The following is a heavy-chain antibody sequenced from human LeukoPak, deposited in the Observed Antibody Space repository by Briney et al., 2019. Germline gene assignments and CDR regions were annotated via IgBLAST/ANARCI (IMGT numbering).Heavy chain of an antibody. CDR2: ISYDGSNK. Sequence: GRSLRLSCAASGFTFSSYAMHWVRQAPGKGLEWVAVISYDGSNKYYAGSVKGRFTISRDNSKNTLYLQMNSLRAEDTAVYYCARAQGAVAGTLFDYWGQGTLVTVSS. J-gene: IGHJ4*02. CDR3: ARAQGAVAGTLFDY. D-gene: IGHD6-19*01. CDR1: GFTFSSYA. V-gene: IGHV3-30*04.